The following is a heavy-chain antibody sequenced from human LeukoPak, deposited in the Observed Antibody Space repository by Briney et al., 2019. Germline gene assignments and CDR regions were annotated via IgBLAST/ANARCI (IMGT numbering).Heavy chain of an antibody. D-gene: IGHD2-15*01. CDR2: IYYSGST. CDR1: GGSISSSSYY. J-gene: IGHJ4*02. Sequence: SETLSLTCTVSGGSISSSSYYWGWIRQPPGKGLEWIGSIYYSGSTYYNPSLKSRITMSLDTPENQFSLKLTSVTAADTAVYFCARAPSGCGGTCAFDYWGQGTLVTVSS. V-gene: IGHV4-39*07. CDR3: ARAPSGCGGTCAFDY.